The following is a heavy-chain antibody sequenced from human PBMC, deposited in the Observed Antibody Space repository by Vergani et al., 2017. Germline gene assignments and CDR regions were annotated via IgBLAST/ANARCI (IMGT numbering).Heavy chain of an antibody. CDR2: INHSGST. J-gene: IGHJ5*02. Sequence: QVQLQESGPGLVKPSETLSLTCTVSGGSVSSGSYYWSWIRQPPGKGLEWIGEINHSGSTNYNPSLKSRVTISVDTSKNQFSLKLSSVTAADTAVYYCARRRFGRIRSVDPWGQGTLVTVSS. V-gene: IGHV4-61*01. CDR3: ARRRFGRIRSVDP. CDR1: GGSVSSGSYY. D-gene: IGHD2-15*01.